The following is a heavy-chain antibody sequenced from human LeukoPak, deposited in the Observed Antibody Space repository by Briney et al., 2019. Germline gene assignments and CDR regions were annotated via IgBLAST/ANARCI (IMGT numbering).Heavy chain of an antibody. CDR2: ISSSSSYI. Sequence: GGSLRLSCAASGFTFSSYSMNWVRQAPGKGLEWVSSISSSSSYIYYADSVKGRFTISRDNAKNSLYLQMNSLRAEDTAVYYCASLEMATIKGSDKHWGQGTLVTVSS. CDR3: ASLEMATIKGSDKH. J-gene: IGHJ1*01. V-gene: IGHV3-21*01. D-gene: IGHD5-24*01. CDR1: GFTFSSYS.